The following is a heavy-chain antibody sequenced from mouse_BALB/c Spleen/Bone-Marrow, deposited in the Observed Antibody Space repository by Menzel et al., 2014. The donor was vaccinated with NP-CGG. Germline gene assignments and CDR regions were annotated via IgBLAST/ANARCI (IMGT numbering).Heavy chain of an antibody. J-gene: IGHJ4*01. CDR2: ISNGGGST. Sequence: EVQLVESGGGLVQPGGSLKLSCTASGFTFSSYSMSWVRQTPEKRLEWVAYISNGGGSTYYPDAVKGRFTISRDNAKNSLYLQMISLKSEDTAMYYCTRHGEVRRFYYALDYWGQGTSVTVSS. CDR1: GFTFSSYS. D-gene: IGHD2-14*01. CDR3: TRHGEVRRFYYALDY. V-gene: IGHV5-12-2*01.